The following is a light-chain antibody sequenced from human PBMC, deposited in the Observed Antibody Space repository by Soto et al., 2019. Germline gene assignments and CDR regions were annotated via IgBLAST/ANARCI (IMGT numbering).Light chain of an antibody. Sequence: QSALTQPRSVSGSHGQSVTISCTGTSSDINNYKYVSWYQQHPGKAPKLMIYDVSKRPSGVPDRFSGSKSGNTASLTISGLQAEDEADYYCCSYAGTYTDVFGTGTKLTVL. V-gene: IGLV2-11*01. CDR2: DVS. J-gene: IGLJ1*01. CDR3: CSYAGTYTDV. CDR1: SSDINNYKY.